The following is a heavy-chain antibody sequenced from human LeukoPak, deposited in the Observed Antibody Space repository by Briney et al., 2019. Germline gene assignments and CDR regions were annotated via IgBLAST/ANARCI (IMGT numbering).Heavy chain of an antibody. V-gene: IGHV3-23*01. CDR2: MSGSGGST. Sequence: LTGGSLRLSCAACGFTFSRYAMSWVRQAPGKGVEWVSAMSGSGGSTDYADCVKGRFTISRDNSKTTLYLQMHSLRAEDTAVYYCATLPPRRITMIVVVRTNWFDPWGQGTLVTVSS. CDR3: ATLPPRRITMIVVVRTNWFDP. CDR1: GFTFSRYA. D-gene: IGHD3-22*01. J-gene: IGHJ5*02.